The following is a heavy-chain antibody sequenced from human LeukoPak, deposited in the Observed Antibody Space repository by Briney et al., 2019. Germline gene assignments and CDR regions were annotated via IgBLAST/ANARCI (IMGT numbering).Heavy chain of an antibody. CDR3: ARESTTFDY. Sequence: EASVKVSCKASGYTFTDYYIHWVRQAPGQGLEWMGRIDRDSGVTNSAQNFQGGVTMTRDTSITTAYMELSGLRSDDTAVYYCARESTTFDYWGQGTLVTVSS. J-gene: IGHJ4*02. CDR2: IDRDSGVT. CDR1: GYTFTDYY. V-gene: IGHV1-2*06. D-gene: IGHD1-1*01.